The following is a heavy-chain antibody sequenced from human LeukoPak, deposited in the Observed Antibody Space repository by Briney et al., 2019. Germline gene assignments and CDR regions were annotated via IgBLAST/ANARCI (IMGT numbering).Heavy chain of an antibody. V-gene: IGHV3-53*01. CDR1: GFTVNSNY. D-gene: IGHD3-16*01. CDR3: ASHWGGY. CDR2: LYSAGNT. Sequence: GGSLRLSCAASGFTVNSNYMSWVRQAPGKGLQWVSILYSAGNTFYADSVKGRFAISRDDSRNTLYLQMNSLRAEDTAVYYCASHWGGYWGQGTLVTVSS. J-gene: IGHJ4*02.